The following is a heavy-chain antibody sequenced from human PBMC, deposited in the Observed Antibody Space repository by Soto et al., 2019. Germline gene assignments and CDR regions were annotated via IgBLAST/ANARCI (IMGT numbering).Heavy chain of an antibody. D-gene: IGHD2-8*01. CDR3: AKVPWEIVLMVYEH. Sequence: PGGSLRLSCAASGFTFSSYAMHWVRQAPGKGLERVSAISGSGGSTYYADSVKGRFTISRDNSKNTLNLQMNSLRAEDTAVYYSAKVPWEIVLMVYEHWGQGTLVTVSS. CDR2: ISGSGGST. J-gene: IGHJ4*02. V-gene: IGHV3-23*01. CDR1: GFTFSSYA.